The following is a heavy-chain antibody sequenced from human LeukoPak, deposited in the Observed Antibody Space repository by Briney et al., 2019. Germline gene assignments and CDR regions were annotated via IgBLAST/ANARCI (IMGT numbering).Heavy chain of an antibody. Sequence: PSETLSLTCTVSGGSISSSSYYWGWIRQPPGKGLEWIGSIYYSGSTYYNPSLKSRVTISVDTSKNQFSLKLSSVTAADTAVYYCARERKYQLLLWGQGTLVTVSS. V-gene: IGHV4-39*02. D-gene: IGHD2-2*01. CDR1: GGSISSSSYY. J-gene: IGHJ4*02. CDR2: IYYSGST. CDR3: ARERKYQLLL.